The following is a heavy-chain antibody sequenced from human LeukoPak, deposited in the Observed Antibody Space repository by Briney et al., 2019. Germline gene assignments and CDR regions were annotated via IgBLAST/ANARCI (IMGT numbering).Heavy chain of an antibody. D-gene: IGHD3-10*01. V-gene: IGHV4-59*11. Sequence: SETLSLTCTVSGGSIRSHYWSWIRQPPGKGLEWIGYIYYSGSTNYNPSLKSRVTISVDTSKNQFSLKLSSVTAADTAVYYCARDFAGNWFDPWGQGTLVTVSS. CDR2: IYYSGST. CDR3: ARDFAGNWFDP. CDR1: GGSIRSHY. J-gene: IGHJ5*02.